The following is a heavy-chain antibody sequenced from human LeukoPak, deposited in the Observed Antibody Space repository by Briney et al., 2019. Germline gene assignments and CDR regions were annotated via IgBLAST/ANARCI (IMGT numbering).Heavy chain of an antibody. CDR2: MKHDGSEE. V-gene: IGHV3-7*01. CDR3: ARDRIEVSYYYDTSGYSDY. CDR1: GFTVSSNY. J-gene: IGHJ4*02. Sequence: GGSLRLSCAASGFTVSSNYMSWVRQAPGKGLEWVATMKHDGSEEYYVDSVKGRFTISRHNARNSLYLQMNSLRAEDTAMYYCARDRIEVSYYYDTSGYSDYWGQGTLVTVSS. D-gene: IGHD3-22*01.